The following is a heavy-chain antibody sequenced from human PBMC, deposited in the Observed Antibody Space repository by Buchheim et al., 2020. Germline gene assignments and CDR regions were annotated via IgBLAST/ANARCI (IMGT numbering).Heavy chain of an antibody. CDR2: IWYDGSNK. D-gene: IGHD5-24*01. CDR3: AREGLGRWLQSWYFDL. V-gene: IGHV3-33*01. CDR1: GFTFSSYG. J-gene: IGHJ2*01. Sequence: QVQLVESGGGVVQPGRSLRLSCAASGFTFSSYGMHWVRQAPGKGLEWVAVIWYDGSNKYYADSVKGRFTLSRDNSKNTLYLQMNSLRAEDTAVYYCAREGLGRWLQSWYFDLWGRGTL.